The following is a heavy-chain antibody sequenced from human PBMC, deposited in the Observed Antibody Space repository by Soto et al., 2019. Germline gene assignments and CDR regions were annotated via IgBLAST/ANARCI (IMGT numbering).Heavy chain of an antibody. D-gene: IGHD3-10*01. CDR1: GDRFTSYY. Sequence: GASVKPSCKASGDRFTSYYIHWVRQAPGQGLEWMGWINPFDGSRMFAQSFQGRVTMTRDTSTSTVYMEVSSLRSEDTAVYYCSRVDPGETSPFDHWGQGTLVTVSS. V-gene: IGHV1-46*03. CDR2: INPFDGSR. J-gene: IGHJ4*02. CDR3: SRVDPGETSPFDH.